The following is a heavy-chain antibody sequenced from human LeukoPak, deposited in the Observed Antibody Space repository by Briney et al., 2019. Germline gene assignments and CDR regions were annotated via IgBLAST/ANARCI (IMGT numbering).Heavy chain of an antibody. J-gene: IGHJ4*02. CDR3: ARDELGSSSWFDY. Sequence: PTGGSLRLSCAASGFTFSSYEMNWVRQAPGKGLEWVSYISSSGSTIYYADSVKGRFTISRDNAKNSLYLQMNSLRAEDTAVYYCARDELGSSSWFDYWGQGTLVTVSS. CDR1: GFTFSSYE. V-gene: IGHV3-48*03. D-gene: IGHD6-13*01. CDR2: ISSSGSTI.